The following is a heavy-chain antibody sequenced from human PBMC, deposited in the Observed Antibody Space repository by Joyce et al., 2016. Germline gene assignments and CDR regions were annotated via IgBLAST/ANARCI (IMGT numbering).Heavy chain of an antibody. D-gene: IGHD3-10*01. CDR2: ISGSGGDT. J-gene: IGHJ4*02. Sequence: EMQLLESGGGLAQPGGSLRLSCAGSGFTFSNYGLTWVRKAPGKGREWVSSISGSGGDTYYADSVKGRFTISRDNSKDTLYLQINSLRADDTARYYCAKAVLLWSGKLSSQYYFDCWGQGTLVTVSS. V-gene: IGHV3-23*01. CDR3: AKAVLLWSGKLSSQYYFDC. CDR1: GFTFSNYG.